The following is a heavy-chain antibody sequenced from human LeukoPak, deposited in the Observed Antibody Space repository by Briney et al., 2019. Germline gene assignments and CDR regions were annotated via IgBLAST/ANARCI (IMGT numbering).Heavy chain of an antibody. CDR3: AREAWVRDYYYGMDV. Sequence: PGGSLRLSCAASGFTFSSYGMTWVRQAPGKGLEWVSSISSSSSYIYYADSVKGRFTISRDNAKNSLYLQMNSLRAEDTAVYYCAREAWVRDYYYGMDVWGQGTTVTVSS. D-gene: IGHD3-10*01. J-gene: IGHJ6*02. V-gene: IGHV3-21*01. CDR1: GFTFSSYG. CDR2: ISSSSSYI.